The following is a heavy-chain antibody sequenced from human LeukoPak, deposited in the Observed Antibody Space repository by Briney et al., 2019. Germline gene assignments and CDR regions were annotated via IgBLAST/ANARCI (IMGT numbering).Heavy chain of an antibody. CDR2: IKQDESEK. Sequence: GGSLRLSCTASGFTLSNYWMSWVRQTPEKGLEWVANIKQDESEKVYVDSVKGRFTISRDNAKSSLYLQMSGLRAGDTAVYYCARDPYSSTWSYGMDIWGQGTTVTVSS. J-gene: IGHJ6*02. V-gene: IGHV3-7*05. D-gene: IGHD6-13*01. CDR3: ARDPYSSTWSYGMDI. CDR1: GFTLSNYW.